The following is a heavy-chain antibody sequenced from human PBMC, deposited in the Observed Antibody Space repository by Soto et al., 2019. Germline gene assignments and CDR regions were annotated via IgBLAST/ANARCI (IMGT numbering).Heavy chain of an antibody. CDR2: IWYDGSNK. CDR3: ARVVWDGYKYCDY. CDR1: GFTFSSYG. D-gene: IGHD5-12*01. J-gene: IGHJ4*02. Sequence: QVQLVESGGGVVQPGRSLRLSCAASGFTFSSYGMHWVRQAPGKGLEWVALIWYDGSNKFYADSVKGRFTISRDNSKNTLYLQMNSLRAEDTAVYYCARVVWDGYKYCDYWGQGTLVTVSS. V-gene: IGHV3-33*01.